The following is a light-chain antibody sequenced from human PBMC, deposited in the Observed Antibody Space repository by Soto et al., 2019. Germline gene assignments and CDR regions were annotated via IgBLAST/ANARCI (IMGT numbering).Light chain of an antibody. J-gene: IGKJ4*01. Sequence: EIVVTQSPATLSVSPGEGPTLSCRASQSVNSDLAWNQQKACQAPRILIYGASTRAPGIPGRFSGSGSGTEFTHTIRRLRSEDFPVYYCLQYHNWPRSLPFGGGTKVEIK. CDR1: QSVNSD. CDR2: GAS. CDR3: LQYHNWPRSLP. V-gene: IGKV3-15*01.